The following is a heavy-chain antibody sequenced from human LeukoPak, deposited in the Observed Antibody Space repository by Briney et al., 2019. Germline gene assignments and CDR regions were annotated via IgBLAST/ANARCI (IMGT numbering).Heavy chain of an antibody. D-gene: IGHD6-13*01. Sequence: GGSLRLSCAASGFTFSSYWMHWVRQAPGKGLVWVSRINSGGSSTSYADSVKGRFTISRDNAKNSLYLQMNSLRAEDTAVYYCARDWEALAAGSGFDYWGQGTLVTVSS. J-gene: IGHJ4*02. CDR1: GFTFSSYW. CDR3: ARDWEALAAGSGFDY. V-gene: IGHV3-74*01. CDR2: INSGGSST.